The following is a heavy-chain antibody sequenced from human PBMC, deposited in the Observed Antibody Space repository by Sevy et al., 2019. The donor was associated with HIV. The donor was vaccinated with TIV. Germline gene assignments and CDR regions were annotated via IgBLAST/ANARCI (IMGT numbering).Heavy chain of an antibody. V-gene: IGHV3-33*01. CDR3: ARPILGVTTCTYFDS. CDR2: IWYDGSQK. J-gene: IGHJ4*02. CDR1: GFPFSSFA. D-gene: IGHD1-26*01. Sequence: GGSLRLSCSASGFPFSSFAMHWVRQAPGKGLEWVALIWYDGSQKYFADSLKGRLTISRDNSKNTLFLQMNSLRAEDTAVYYCARPILGVTTCTYFDSWGQGTLVTVSS.